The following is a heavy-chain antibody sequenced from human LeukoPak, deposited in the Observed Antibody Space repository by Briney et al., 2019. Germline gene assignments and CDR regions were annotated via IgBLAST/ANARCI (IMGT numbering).Heavy chain of an antibody. CDR1: GFTFSSYA. CDR2: ISYDGSNK. D-gene: IGHD3-22*01. Sequence: GRSLRLSCAASGFTFSSYAMHWVRQAPGKGLEWVAVISYDGSNKYYADSVKGRFTISRDNSKNTLYLQMNGLRAEDTAVYYCARETENYYDSSGILGYWGQGTLVTVSS. J-gene: IGHJ4*02. V-gene: IGHV3-30-3*01. CDR3: ARETENYYDSSGILGY.